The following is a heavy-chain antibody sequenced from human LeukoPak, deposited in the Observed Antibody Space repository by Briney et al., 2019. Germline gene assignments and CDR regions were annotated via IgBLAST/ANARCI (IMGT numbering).Heavy chain of an antibody. D-gene: IGHD3/OR15-3a*01. V-gene: IGHV3-7*03. CDR1: LFTFSRYW. CDR2: INQDGCEQ. J-gene: IGHJ4*02. Sequence: GGSLRLSCLACLFTFSRYWMSWVGQAAGKGVEGVANINQDGCEQYYLDSVKGRFTISRDNDKNPMYLKMNSLRAEDTAVYYCAKIGKDWTGAFDYWGQGTLVTVSS. CDR3: AKIGKDWTGAFDY.